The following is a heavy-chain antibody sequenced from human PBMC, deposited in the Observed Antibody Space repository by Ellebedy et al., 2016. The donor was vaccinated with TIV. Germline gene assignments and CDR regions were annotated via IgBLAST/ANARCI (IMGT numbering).Heavy chain of an antibody. CDR1: GDSISSDYW. V-gene: IGHV4-4*02. CDR2: IYHFGTI. CDR3: ARVRRLTTLDS. J-gene: IGHJ4*02. D-gene: IGHD1-14*01. Sequence: SQTLSLTCXVSGDSISSDYWWTWVRQPPEKGLEWIGEIYHFGTINYNPSLKSRVTISVDKSKNQFSLRLTSMTAADTALYYCARVRRLTTLDSWGQGTLVTVSS.